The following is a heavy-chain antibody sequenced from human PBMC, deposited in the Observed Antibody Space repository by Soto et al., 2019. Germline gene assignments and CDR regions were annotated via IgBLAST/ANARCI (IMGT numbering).Heavy chain of an antibody. Sequence: GGSLRLSCESSGFTFNTYSMHWVRQPPGKGLEWLAAIWYDGTQKYYADSVKGRFIISRDNSKKTLYLEMNSLRAEDTAVYYCARAGGTTVTGLWHFDSWGQGTLVTVSS. V-gene: IGHV3-33*01. CDR3: ARAGGTTVTGLWHFDS. D-gene: IGHD4-17*01. CDR2: IWYDGTQK. J-gene: IGHJ4*02. CDR1: GFTFNTYS.